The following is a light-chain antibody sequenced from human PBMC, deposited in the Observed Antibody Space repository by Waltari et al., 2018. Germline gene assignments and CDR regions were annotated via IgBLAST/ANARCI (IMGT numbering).Light chain of an antibody. CDR3: WSYAGRSTVV. CDR2: AVT. CDR1: SSDVWSYNL. V-gene: IGLV2-23*02. Sequence: QSALTQPASVSGSPGQSITISCTGTSSDVWSYNLVSWYQQHPGKAPKLKICAVTQRPSGVSNRFSVSKSGNTASLTISGLQAEDEADYYCWSYAGRSTVVFGGGTKLTVL. J-gene: IGLJ2*01.